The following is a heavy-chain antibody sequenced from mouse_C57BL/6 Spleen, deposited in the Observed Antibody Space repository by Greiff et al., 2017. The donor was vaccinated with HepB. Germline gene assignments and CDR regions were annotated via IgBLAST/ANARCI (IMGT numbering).Heavy chain of an antibody. J-gene: IGHJ2*01. V-gene: IGHV1-15*01. CDR3: TRATTVVAFDY. CDR1: GYTFTDYE. D-gene: IGHD1-1*01. Sequence: VQLQQSGAELVRPGASVTLSCKASGYTFTDYEMHWVKQTPVHGLEWIGAIDPETGGTAYNQKFKGKAILTADKSSSTAYMELRSLTSEDSAVYYCTRATTVVAFDYRGQGTTLTVSS. CDR2: IDPETGGT.